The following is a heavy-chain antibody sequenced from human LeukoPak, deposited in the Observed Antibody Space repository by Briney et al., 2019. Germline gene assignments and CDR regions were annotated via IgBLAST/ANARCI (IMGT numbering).Heavy chain of an antibody. V-gene: IGHV1-18*01. D-gene: IGHD3-22*01. J-gene: IGHJ3*02. CDR2: ISAYNGNT. CDR3: ARERFRVAYYYDSSGRDFNAFDI. Sequence: ASVKVSCKASGYTFTSYGISWVRQAPGQGLEWMGWISAYNGNTNYAQKLQGRVTMTTDTSTSTAYMELRSLRSDDTAVYYCARERFRVAYYYDSSGRDFNAFDIWGQGTMVTVSS. CDR1: GYTFTSYG.